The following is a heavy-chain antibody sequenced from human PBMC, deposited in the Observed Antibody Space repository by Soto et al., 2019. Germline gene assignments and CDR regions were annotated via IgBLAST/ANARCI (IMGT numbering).Heavy chain of an antibody. CDR2: MNPNSGNT. J-gene: IGHJ5*02. V-gene: IGHV1-8*01. CDR1: GYTFTSYD. CDR3: ARGRPLRGIYWFDP. Sequence: QVQLVQSGAEVKKPGASVKVSCKASGYTFTSYDINWVRQATGQGLEWMGWMNPNSGNTGYAQKFQGRVTMTRNTHXSTAYMELSSLRSEDTAVYYCARGRPLRGIYWFDPWGQGTLVTVSS. D-gene: IGHD2-15*01.